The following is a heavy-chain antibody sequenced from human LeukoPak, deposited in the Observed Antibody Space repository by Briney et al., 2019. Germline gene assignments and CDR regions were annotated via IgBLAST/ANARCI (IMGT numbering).Heavy chain of an antibody. V-gene: IGHV1-8*01. CDR1: GYTFTSYD. CDR2: MNPNNNNV. Sequence: ASVKVSCKASGYTFTSYDINWVRQATGQGLEWMGWMNPNNNNVGYAQKFQGRVTMTRDTSISTAYMELGSLTSEDTAVYYCARGAFLPQYRRDFGPWGQGTLVTVSS. CDR3: ARGAFLPQYRRDFGP. J-gene: IGHJ5*02. D-gene: IGHD6-6*01.